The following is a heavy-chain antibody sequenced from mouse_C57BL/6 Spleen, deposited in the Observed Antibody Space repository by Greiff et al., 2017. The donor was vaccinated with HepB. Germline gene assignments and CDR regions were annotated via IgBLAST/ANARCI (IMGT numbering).Heavy chain of an antibody. D-gene: IGHD1-3*01. V-gene: IGHV1-63*01. CDR3: ARDPGIRGFDY. J-gene: IGHJ2*01. CDR2: IYPGGGYT. Sequence: VQLMESGAELVRPGTSVKMSCKASGYTFTNYWIGWAKQRPGHGLEWIGDIYPGGGYTNYNEKFKGKATLTADKSSSTAYMQFSSLTSEDSAIYYCARDPGIRGFDYWGQGTTLTVSS. CDR1: GYTFTNYW.